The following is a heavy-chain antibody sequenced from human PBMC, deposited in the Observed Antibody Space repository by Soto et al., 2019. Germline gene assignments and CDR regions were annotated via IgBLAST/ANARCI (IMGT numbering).Heavy chain of an antibody. J-gene: IGHJ6*02. D-gene: IGHD6-19*01. CDR3: ASRSSGWYYGMDV. CDR2: IYYSGST. CDR1: GGSSSSYY. V-gene: IGHV4-59*08. Sequence: PLETHSHTSTVSGGSSSSYYWTWIRQPPGKGLEWIGYIYYSGSTNYNPSLKSRVTISVDTSKNQFSLKLSSVTAADTAVYYCASRSSGWYYGMDVWGQGTTVTVSS.